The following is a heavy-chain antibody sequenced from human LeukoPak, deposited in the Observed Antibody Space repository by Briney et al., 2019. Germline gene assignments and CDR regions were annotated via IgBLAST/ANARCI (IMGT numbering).Heavy chain of an antibody. J-gene: IGHJ4*02. CDR1: GFTFSSYW. V-gene: IGHV3-7*03. CDR2: IKQDGSEK. CDR3: ARAEDIVVVPAAYFDY. Sequence: GGSLRPSCAASGFTFSSYWMSWVRQAPGKVLEWVANIKQDGSEKYYVDSVKGRFTISRDNAKNSLYLQMNSLRAEDTAVYYCARAEDIVVVPAAYFDYWGQGTLVTVSS. D-gene: IGHD2-2*01.